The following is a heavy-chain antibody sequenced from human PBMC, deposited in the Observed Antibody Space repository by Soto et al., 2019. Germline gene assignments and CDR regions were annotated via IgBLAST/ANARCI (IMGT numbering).Heavy chain of an antibody. J-gene: IGHJ5*02. Sequence: ETLSLTCTVSGGSISNYYWNWIRQSPGKGLEWIGYIYSSGSTHYNPSLQNRVTISIDTSKNQVSLKVNSVTAADTAVYYCARVPGPWGQGTLVTVS. V-gene: IGHV4-59*01. CDR3: ARVPGP. CDR1: GGSISNYY. CDR2: IYSSGST.